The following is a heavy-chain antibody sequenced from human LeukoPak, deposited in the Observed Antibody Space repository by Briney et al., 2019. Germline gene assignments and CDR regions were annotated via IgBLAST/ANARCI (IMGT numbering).Heavy chain of an antibody. CDR3: ARSPIAAAFDY. J-gene: IGHJ4*02. V-gene: IGHV3-74*03. CDR2: INERGTDS. CDR1: GFTFSGHW. Sequence: GGSLRLSCTASGFTFSGHWIHWVRQPPGMGLVWVSRINERGTDSMYAESVKGRFTISRDNAKDTVYLQMNSLRAEDTAVYYCARSPIAAAFDYWGQGTLVTVSS. D-gene: IGHD6-13*01.